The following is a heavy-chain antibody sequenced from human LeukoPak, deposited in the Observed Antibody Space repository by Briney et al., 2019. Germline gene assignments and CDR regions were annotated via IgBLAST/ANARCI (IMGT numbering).Heavy chain of an antibody. Sequence: ASVKVSCKASGGTFSSYAISWVRQAPGQGLEWMGRIIPILGIANYAQKFQGRVTITADKSTSTAYMELSSLRSEDTAVYYCARVRGGSQYYFDYWGQGTLVTVSS. CDR2: IIPILGIA. CDR1: GGTFSSYA. CDR3: ARVRGGSQYYFDY. V-gene: IGHV1-69*04. J-gene: IGHJ4*02. D-gene: IGHD1-26*01.